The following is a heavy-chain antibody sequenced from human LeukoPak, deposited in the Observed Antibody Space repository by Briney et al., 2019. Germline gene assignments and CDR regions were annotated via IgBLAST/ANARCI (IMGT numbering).Heavy chain of an antibody. CDR1: GYSISSGYY. J-gene: IGHJ4*02. V-gene: IGHV4-38-2*02. Sequence: SETLSLTCTVSGYSISSGYYWGWIRQPPGKGLEWIGSIYHSGSTYYNPSLKSRVTISVDTSKNQFSLKLSSVTAADTAVYYCARFQQLVTPDYWGQGTLVTVSS. CDR2: IYHSGST. CDR3: ARFQQLVTPDY. D-gene: IGHD6-13*01.